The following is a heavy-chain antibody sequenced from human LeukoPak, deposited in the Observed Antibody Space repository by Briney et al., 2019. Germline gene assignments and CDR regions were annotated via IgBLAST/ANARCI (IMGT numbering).Heavy chain of an antibody. CDR1: GGSFSSDYY. J-gene: IGHJ4*02. CDR2: IHHSGPT. Sequence: PSETLSLTCGVSGGSFSSDYYWSWVRQPPGEGLGWIGEIHHSGPTNYNPSLKRRVSISLDKSRNQFTLILNSVTAADTAVYYCARNAAYNMDCWGQGTLVTVSS. CDR3: ARNAAYNMDC. D-gene: IGHD3-10*01. V-gene: IGHV4-4*02.